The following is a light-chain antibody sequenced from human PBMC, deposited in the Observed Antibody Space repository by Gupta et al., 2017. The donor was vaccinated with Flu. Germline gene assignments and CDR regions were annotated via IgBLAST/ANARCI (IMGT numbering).Light chain of an antibody. CDR3: AAWDDSRNDWV. CDR2: VNN. CDR1: SSKIVNNP. Sequence: QSVLTQPPSASGTPGQRVTISCSGGSSKIVNNPVNWYQHLPGTAPKLLIYVNNQRPPGVPGRFSASKSGTSAALAISGLQAEDAADYYCAAWDDSRNDWVFGGGTKLTVL. J-gene: IGLJ3*02. V-gene: IGLV1-44*01.